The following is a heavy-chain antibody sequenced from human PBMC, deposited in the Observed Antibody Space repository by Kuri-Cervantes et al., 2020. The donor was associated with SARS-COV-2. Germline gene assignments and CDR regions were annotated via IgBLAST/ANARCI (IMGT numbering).Heavy chain of an antibody. CDR2: MNHSGTT. D-gene: IGHD6-19*01. Sequence: SQTLSLTCALYGGSFSGGYWTWIRQPPGKGLEYIGEMNHSGTTDYNPSLKGRVTISVDTSKNQFSLKLSSVTAADTAVYYCARSTDGIAVAGTVNFVYWGQGTLVTVSS. CDR3: ARSTDGIAVAGTVNFVY. J-gene: IGHJ4*02. V-gene: IGHV4-34*01. CDR1: GGSFSGGY.